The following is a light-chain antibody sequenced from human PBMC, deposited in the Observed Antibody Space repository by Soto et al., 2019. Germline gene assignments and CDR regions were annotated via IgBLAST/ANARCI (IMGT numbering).Light chain of an antibody. V-gene: IGLV2-14*01. Sequence: QSALTQPASVSGSPGQSITISCTGTSSDVGGYNLVSWYQQYPDKAPKLMIFDVNTRPSGVSNRCSGSKSGNTASLTISGLQAEDEADYYCSSYKSSSTLPYVFGTGTKVTVL. CDR3: SSYKSSSTLPYV. J-gene: IGLJ1*01. CDR2: DVN. CDR1: SSDVGGYNL.